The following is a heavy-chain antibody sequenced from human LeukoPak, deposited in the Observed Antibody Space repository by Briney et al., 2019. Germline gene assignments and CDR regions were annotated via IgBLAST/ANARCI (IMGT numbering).Heavy chain of an antibody. V-gene: IGHV3-23*01. CDR3: AKVSAATDAFDI. CDR1: GFTFSSYA. Sequence: PGGSLRLSCAASGFTFSSYAMNWVRQAPGKGLEWVSAISGSGGSTYYADSVKGRFTISRDNSKNTLYLQMNSLRAEDTAVYYCAKVSAATDAFDIWGQGTMVTVSS. D-gene: IGHD2-15*01. CDR2: ISGSGGST. J-gene: IGHJ3*02.